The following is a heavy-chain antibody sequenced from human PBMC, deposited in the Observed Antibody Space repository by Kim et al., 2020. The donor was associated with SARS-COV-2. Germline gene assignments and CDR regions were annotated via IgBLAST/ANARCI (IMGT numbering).Heavy chain of an antibody. CDR3: ARDHDSSGYANQYDAFDI. CDR1: GGSISSGSYY. J-gene: IGHJ3*02. CDR2: IYTSGST. V-gene: IGHV4-61*02. D-gene: IGHD3-22*01. Sequence: SETLSLTCTVSGGSISSGSYYWSWIRQPAGKGLEWIGRIYTSGSTNYNPSLKSRVTISVDTSKNQFSLKLSSVTAADTAVYYCARDHDSSGYANQYDAFDIWGQGTMVTVSS.